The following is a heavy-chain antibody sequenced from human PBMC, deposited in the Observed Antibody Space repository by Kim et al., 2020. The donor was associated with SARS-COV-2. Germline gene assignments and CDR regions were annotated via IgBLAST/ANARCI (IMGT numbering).Heavy chain of an antibody. Sequence: GGSLRLSCAASGFTFSSYAMTWVRQAPGKGLEWVSLIFGGGSSTYYEDSVKGRFTISRDNSKNTLYLQMNSLRAEDTAVYYCAKTGSSSAYYPGYWGQGTLVTVSS. CDR1: GFTFSSYA. CDR2: IFGGGSST. CDR3: AKTGSSSAYYPGY. D-gene: IGHD3-22*01. J-gene: IGHJ4*02. V-gene: IGHV3-23*03.